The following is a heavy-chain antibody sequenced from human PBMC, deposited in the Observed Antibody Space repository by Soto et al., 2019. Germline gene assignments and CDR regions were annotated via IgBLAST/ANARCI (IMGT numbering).Heavy chain of an antibody. D-gene: IGHD3-10*01. CDR1: GGSISSSSYY. V-gene: IGHV4-39*01. J-gene: IGHJ6*03. Sequence: SETLSLTCTVSGGSISSSSYYWGWIRQPPGKGLEWIGSIYYSGSTYYNPSLKSRVTISVDTSKNQFSLKLSSVTAADTAVYYCARSPRGTMVRGAYYYYMDVWGKGTTVTVSS. CDR3: ARSPRGTMVRGAYYYYMDV. CDR2: IYYSGST.